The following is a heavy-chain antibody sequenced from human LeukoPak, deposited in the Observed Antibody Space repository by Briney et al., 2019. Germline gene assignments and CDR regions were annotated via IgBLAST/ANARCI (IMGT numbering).Heavy chain of an antibody. Sequence: PGGSLRLSCAASGFTFSSYGMHWVRQAPGKGLEWVAVIWYDGSNKYYADSVKGRFTISSDNSKNTLYLQMNSLRAEDTAVYYCAREGPANWGQPVYFDYWGQGTLVTVSS. V-gene: IGHV3-33*01. CDR3: AREGPANWGQPVYFDY. J-gene: IGHJ4*02. CDR1: GFTFSSYG. D-gene: IGHD7-27*01. CDR2: IWYDGSNK.